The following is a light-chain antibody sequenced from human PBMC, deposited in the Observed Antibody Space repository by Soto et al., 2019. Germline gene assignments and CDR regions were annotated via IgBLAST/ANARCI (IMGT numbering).Light chain of an antibody. CDR2: EVS. CDR3: TSYTSSINYV. J-gene: IGLJ1*01. V-gene: IGLV2-14*01. Sequence: QSALTQPASVSGSPGQSITISCTGTSSDVGGYNYVSWYQQHPGKAPKLMIYEVSNRPSGVSNRFSGSKSGNTASLTISGLQAEDEADYYCTSYTSSINYVLGHGTKVT. CDR1: SSDVGGYNY.